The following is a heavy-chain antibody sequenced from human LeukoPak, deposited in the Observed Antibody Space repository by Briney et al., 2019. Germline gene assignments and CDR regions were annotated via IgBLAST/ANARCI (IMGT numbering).Heavy chain of an antibody. CDR2: IYYDGST. V-gene: IGHV4-39*07. J-gene: IGHJ4*02. CDR1: GGSISSNNYY. D-gene: IGHD6-19*01. CDR3: ARVGQQWPHYYFDY. Sequence: SETLSLTCTVSGGSISSNNYYWSWIRQPPGKGLEWIGSIYYDGSTYYNPSLKSRVTISVDTSKNQFSLKLSSVTAADTAVYYCARVGQQWPHYYFDYWGQGTLVTVSS.